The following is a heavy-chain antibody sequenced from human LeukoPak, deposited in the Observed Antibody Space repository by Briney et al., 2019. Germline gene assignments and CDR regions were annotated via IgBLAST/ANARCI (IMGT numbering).Heavy chain of an antibody. J-gene: IGHJ4*02. CDR1: GGTFSSYA. Sequence: SMTVSCKASGGTFSSYAISWVRQAPGQGLEWMGGIIPIFGTANYAQKFQGRVTITADESTSTAYMELSSLRSEDTAVYYCAREFIAAAGHGDYFDYWGQGTLVTVSS. D-gene: IGHD6-13*01. CDR2: IIPIFGTA. V-gene: IGHV1-69*13. CDR3: AREFIAAAGHGDYFDY.